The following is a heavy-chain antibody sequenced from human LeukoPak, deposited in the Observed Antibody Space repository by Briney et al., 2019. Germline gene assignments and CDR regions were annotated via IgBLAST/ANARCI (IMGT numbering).Heavy chain of an antibody. Sequence: PSETLSLTCTVSGGSISSYYWSWIRQPAGKGLEWIGLIYTSGSTNYNPALKSRVTISVDTSKNQFSLKLSSVTAADTAVYYCARAIELYSYGQADAFDIWGQGTMVTVSS. CDR2: IYTSGST. J-gene: IGHJ3*02. CDR1: GGSISSYY. V-gene: IGHV4-4*07. CDR3: ARAIELYSYGQADAFDI. D-gene: IGHD5-18*01.